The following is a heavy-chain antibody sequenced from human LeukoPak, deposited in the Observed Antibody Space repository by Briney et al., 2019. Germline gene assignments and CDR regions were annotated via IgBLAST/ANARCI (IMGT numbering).Heavy chain of an antibody. CDR1: GGSISSSSYY. CDR3: ARGITMIVAFDY. Sequence: SETLSLTCTVSGGSISSSSYYWGWIRQPPGKGLEWIGSIYYSGSTYYNPSLKSRVTISVDTSKNQFSLKLSSVTAADTAVYYCARGITMIVAFDYWGQGTLVTVSS. V-gene: IGHV4-39*07. D-gene: IGHD3-22*01. CDR2: IYYSGST. J-gene: IGHJ4*02.